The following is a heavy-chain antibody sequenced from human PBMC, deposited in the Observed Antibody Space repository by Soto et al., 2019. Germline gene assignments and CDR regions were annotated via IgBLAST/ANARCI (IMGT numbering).Heavy chain of an antibody. J-gene: IGHJ2*01. Sequence: QLQLQESGPGLVKPSETLSLTCTVSGGSISSSNCYWGWIRQPPGKGLEWIASISYSGRTFYNPSLKSRVTISADTSKNQFSLKLSSVTAADTAVYFCARPREVDHLYFDLWGRGTLVTVSS. CDR3: ARPREVDHLYFDL. CDR2: ISYSGRT. V-gene: IGHV4-39*01. CDR1: GGSISSSNCY.